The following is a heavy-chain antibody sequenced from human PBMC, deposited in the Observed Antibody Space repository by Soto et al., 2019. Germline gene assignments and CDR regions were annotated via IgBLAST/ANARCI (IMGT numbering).Heavy chain of an antibody. CDR3: AEDGVPIGVFDAFDI. Sequence: PGGSLRLSCAASGFTFSSYAMSWVRQAPGKGLEWVSAISGSGGSTYYADSVKGRFTISRDNSKNTLYLQMNSLRAEDTAVYYCAEDGVPIGVFDAFDIWGQGTMVTVSS. J-gene: IGHJ3*02. CDR2: ISGSGGST. CDR1: GFTFSSYA. D-gene: IGHD3-3*01. V-gene: IGHV3-23*01.